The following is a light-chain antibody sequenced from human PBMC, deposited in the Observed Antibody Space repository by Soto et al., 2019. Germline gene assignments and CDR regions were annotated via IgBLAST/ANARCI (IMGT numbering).Light chain of an antibody. J-gene: IGKJ4*01. Sequence: DIQMTQSPSSLSASVGDRVTITCRASQAISNYLAWYQQKPGKVPKLLIYAASTLQSGVPSRFSVSGSGTDFTLTISSLQPEDVATYYCQKYNGVPLTFGGGTKVEIK. CDR3: QKYNGVPLT. CDR1: QAISNY. CDR2: AAS. V-gene: IGKV1-27*01.